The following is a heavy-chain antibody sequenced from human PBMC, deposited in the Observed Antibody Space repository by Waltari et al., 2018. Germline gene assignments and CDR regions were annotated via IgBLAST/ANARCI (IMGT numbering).Heavy chain of an antibody. CDR3: AAGRGGGAVAGRGFDY. V-gene: IGHV5-51*03. Sequence: EVQLVQSGAAVKKPGESLKISCKGSGYSFTSSWIGSFRHMPRKGLEWMGIIYPGDADTRYSPSFQGQVTISADKSISTAYLQWSSLKASDTAMYYCAAGRGGGAVAGRGFDYWGQGTLVTVSS. CDR1: GYSFTSSW. J-gene: IGHJ4*02. D-gene: IGHD6-19*01. CDR2: IYPGDADT.